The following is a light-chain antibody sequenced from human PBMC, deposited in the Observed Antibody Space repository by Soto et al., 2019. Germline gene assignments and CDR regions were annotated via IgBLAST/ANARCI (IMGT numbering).Light chain of an antibody. J-gene: IGLJ3*02. CDR3: TSFARGSTLV. CDR2: ATS. Sequence: SVLTQPAAVSWSPGQSITISCTGTSSDVGTYNLVSWYQQYPGKAPKLMIYATSKRPSGVSNRFSGSKSGDTASLTISGLQAEDEADYYCTSFARGSTLVFGGGTKVTVL. V-gene: IGLV2-23*01. CDR1: SSDVGTYNL.